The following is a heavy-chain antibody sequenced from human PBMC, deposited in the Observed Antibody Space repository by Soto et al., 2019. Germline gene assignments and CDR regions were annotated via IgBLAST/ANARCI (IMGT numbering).Heavy chain of an antibody. J-gene: IGHJ5*02. CDR1: GGNISGYY. D-gene: IGHD2-2*01. V-gene: IGHV4-4*07. CDR3: ARGQRFADWFVP. CDR2: IYSTVNT. Sequence: SETLWLTCSVSGGNISGYYWTWMRQPDAEALQRIGRIYSTVNTKYIPFLQIRVIISLYTSHTQFSLRLSSATAADTALYYCARGQRFADWFVPWGQGTLVTVS.